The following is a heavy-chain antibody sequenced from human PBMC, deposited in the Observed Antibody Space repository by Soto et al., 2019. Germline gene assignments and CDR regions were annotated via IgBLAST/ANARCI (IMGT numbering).Heavy chain of an antibody. Sequence: QVQLQESGPGLVKPSGTLSLTCAVSSGSISSTNWWSWVRQPPGKGLEWIGEIYHSGSTYYNPSLKSRVTISVDKSKNQFSLKLSSVTAADTAVYYCAREYCSGGSCYSRYFDLWGRGTLVTVSS. CDR1: SGSISSTNW. V-gene: IGHV4-4*02. D-gene: IGHD2-15*01. CDR2: IYHSGST. J-gene: IGHJ2*01. CDR3: AREYCSGGSCYSRYFDL.